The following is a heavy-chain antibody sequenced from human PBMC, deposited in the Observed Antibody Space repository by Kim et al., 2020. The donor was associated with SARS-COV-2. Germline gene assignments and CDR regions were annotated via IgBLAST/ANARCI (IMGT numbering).Heavy chain of an antibody. V-gene: IGHV3-7*03. CDR2: DK. CDR3: VRWFGESDND. Sequence: DKDYWDSVKGRFAVSRDNAKNSLYLQMDSLRAEDTAMYYCVRWFGESDNDWGQGTTVTVSS. D-gene: IGHD3-10*01. J-gene: IGHJ6*02.